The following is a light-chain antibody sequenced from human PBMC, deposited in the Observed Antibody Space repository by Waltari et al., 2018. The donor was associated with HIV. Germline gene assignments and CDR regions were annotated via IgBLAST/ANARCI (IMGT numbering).Light chain of an antibody. CDR1: SSDIGGYNY. Sequence: QSALTQPASVSGSPGQSITISCTGTSSDIGGYNYVSWHQHHPGRAPKLIIFEVSNRPSGVSNRFSGSKSGNTASLIISGLLAEDDAHYYCSSYTSGTTWVFGGGTKLTVL. J-gene: IGLJ3*02. V-gene: IGLV2-14*01. CDR3: SSYTSGTTWV. CDR2: EVS.